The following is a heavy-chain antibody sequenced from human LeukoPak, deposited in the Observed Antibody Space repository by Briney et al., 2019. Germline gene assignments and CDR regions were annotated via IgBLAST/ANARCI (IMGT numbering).Heavy chain of an antibody. CDR2: ISGSGGNT. D-gene: IGHD3-3*02. CDR1: GGSISSYY. CDR3: AKAAFSRTSYFDY. V-gene: IGHV3-23*01. Sequence: ETLSLTCTVSGGSISSYYWSWVRQAPGKGLEWVSAISGSGGNTYYADSVKGRFTISRDNSKNTLYLQMDSLRADDTAVYYCAKAAFSRTSYFDYWGQGTLVTASS. J-gene: IGHJ4*02.